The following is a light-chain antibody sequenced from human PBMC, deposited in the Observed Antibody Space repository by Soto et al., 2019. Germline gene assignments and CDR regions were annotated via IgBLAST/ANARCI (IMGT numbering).Light chain of an antibody. CDR1: RSDIGDSNF. J-gene: IGLJ1*01. V-gene: IGLV2-14*01. CDR2: EVN. CDR3: ASFRSGTILV. Sequence: SALTQPASVSGSPGQSVTISCTGPRSDIGDSNFISWYQHSPGKAPRLLIYEVNNRPSGVSKRFSGSKAGNTASLTISGLLDDDEADYFCASFRSGTILVFGGGTKVTVL.